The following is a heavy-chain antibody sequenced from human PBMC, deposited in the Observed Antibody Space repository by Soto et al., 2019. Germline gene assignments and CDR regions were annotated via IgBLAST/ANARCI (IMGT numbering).Heavy chain of an antibody. J-gene: IGHJ6*02. CDR1: GGTFSSYA. Sequence: QVQLVQSGAEVKKPGSSVKVSCKASGGTFSSYAISWVRQAPGQGLEWMGGIIPIFGTANYAQKFQGRVTITADESPSTAYMELSSLRSEDTAVYYCARAGYSSSWSPGDYYYGMDVWGQGTTVTVSS. V-gene: IGHV1-69*01. CDR3: ARAGYSSSWSPGDYYYGMDV. D-gene: IGHD6-13*01. CDR2: IIPIFGTA.